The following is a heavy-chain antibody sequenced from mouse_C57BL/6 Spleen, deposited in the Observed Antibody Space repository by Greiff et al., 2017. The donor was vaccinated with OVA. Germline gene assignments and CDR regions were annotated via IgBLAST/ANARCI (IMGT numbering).Heavy chain of an antibody. CDR1: GYTFTGYW. V-gene: IGHV1-9*01. Sequence: QVQLKESGAELMKPGASVTLSCKATGYTFTGYWIEWVKQRPGHGLEWIGEILPGSGSTNYNEKFKGKATFTADTSSNTAYMQLSSLTTDDSASYYCARDTTVVATGAMDYWGQGTSVTVSS. CDR3: ARDTTVVATGAMDY. D-gene: IGHD1-1*01. CDR2: ILPGSGST. J-gene: IGHJ4*01.